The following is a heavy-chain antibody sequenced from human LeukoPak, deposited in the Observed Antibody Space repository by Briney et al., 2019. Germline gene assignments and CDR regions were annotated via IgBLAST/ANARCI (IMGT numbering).Heavy chain of an antibody. V-gene: IGHV4-59*12. CDR1: GGSISSYY. J-gene: IGHJ5*02. Sequence: PSETLSLTCTVSGGSISSYYWSWIRRPPGKGLEWIGYIYYSGSTNYNPSLKSRVTISVDTSKNQFSLKLSSVTAADTAVYYCAREDQLLTGWFDPWGQGTLVTVSS. D-gene: IGHD2-2*01. CDR2: IYYSGST. CDR3: AREDQLLTGWFDP.